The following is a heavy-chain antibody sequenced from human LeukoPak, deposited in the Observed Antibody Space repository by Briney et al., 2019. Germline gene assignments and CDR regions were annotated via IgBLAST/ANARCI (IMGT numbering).Heavy chain of an antibody. D-gene: IGHD6-19*01. Sequence: PSETLSLTCTVSGGSISSSSYYWGWIRQPPGKGLEWIGSIYYSGSTYYNPSLKSRVTISVDTSKNQFSLKLSSVTAADTAVYYCARVVNTGYSSGWGYYFDYWGQGTLVTVSS. J-gene: IGHJ4*02. CDR2: IYYSGST. CDR3: ARVVNTGYSSGWGYYFDY. CDR1: GGSISSSSYY. V-gene: IGHV4-39*07.